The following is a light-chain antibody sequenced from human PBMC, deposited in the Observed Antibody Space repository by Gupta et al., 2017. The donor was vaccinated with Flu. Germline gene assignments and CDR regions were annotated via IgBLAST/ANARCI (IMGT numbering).Light chain of an antibody. V-gene: IGLV3-21*02. Sequence: GETTRSSWRRNNIGSKSVDWYQQKPGTAPKLVGDDDSERPSGIPARFSGSKSGTSATLTISRLEAEDEGDYYCTVWDSSRNHWVFGGGTRLTVL. CDR1: NIGSKS. J-gene: IGLJ3*02. CDR2: DDS. CDR3: TVWDSSRNHWV.